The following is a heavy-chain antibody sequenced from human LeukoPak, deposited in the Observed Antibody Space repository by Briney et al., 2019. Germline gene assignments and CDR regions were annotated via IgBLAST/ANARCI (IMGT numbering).Heavy chain of an antibody. CDR1: GFTFSTYA. V-gene: IGHV3-23*01. CDR3: ARPQVVVLNPFDY. Sequence: PGGSLRLSCAAFGFTFSTYAMSWVRQAPGKGLEWVSAITGSADRTHYADSVKGRFTISRDNSKNIVYLQMNSLRAKDTAVYFCARPQVVVLNPFDYWGQGTLVTVSS. CDR2: ITGSADRT. D-gene: IGHD3-10*01. J-gene: IGHJ4*02.